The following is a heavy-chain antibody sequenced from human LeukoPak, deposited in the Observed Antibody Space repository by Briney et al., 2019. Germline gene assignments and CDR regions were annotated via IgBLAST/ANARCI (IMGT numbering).Heavy chain of an antibody. CDR2: IYPGDSDT. CDR3: ARRRAVAGWYFDL. CDR1: GYSFTNYW. D-gene: IGHD6-19*01. Sequence: GESLKISCKGSGYSFTNYWIGWVRQMPGKGLEWMGIIYPGDSDTRYSPSFQGQVTISADKSISTAYLQWSSLKASDTAMYYCARRRAVAGWYFDLWGRGTLVTVSS. J-gene: IGHJ2*01. V-gene: IGHV5-51*01.